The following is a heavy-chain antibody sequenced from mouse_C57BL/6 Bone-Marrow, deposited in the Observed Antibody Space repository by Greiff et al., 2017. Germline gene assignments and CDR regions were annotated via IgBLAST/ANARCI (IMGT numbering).Heavy chain of an antibody. Sequence: VKLMESGPELVKPGASVKLSCKASGYTFTSYDINWVKQRPGQGLEWIGWIYPRDGSTKYNEKFKGKATLTVDTSSSTAYMELHSLTSEDSAVYFCARLEYDGSGGDWYFDVWGTGTTVTVSS. CDR1: GYTFTSYD. CDR3: ARLEYDGSGGDWYFDV. V-gene: IGHV1-85*01. D-gene: IGHD1-1*01. CDR2: IYPRDGST. J-gene: IGHJ1*03.